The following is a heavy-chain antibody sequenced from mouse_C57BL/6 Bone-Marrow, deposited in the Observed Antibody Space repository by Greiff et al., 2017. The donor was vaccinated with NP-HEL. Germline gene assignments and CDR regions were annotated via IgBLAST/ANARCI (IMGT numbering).Heavy chain of an antibody. Sequence: VQLQQSGAELVKPGASVKMSCKASGYTFTSYWITWVKQRPGQGLEWIGDIYPGSGSTNYNEKFKSKATLTVDTSSSTAYMQLSSLTSEDSAVYYCASVTTVVATYWYFDVWGTGTTVTVSS. CDR3: ASVTTVVATYWYFDV. CDR2: IYPGSGST. J-gene: IGHJ1*03. D-gene: IGHD1-1*01. CDR1: GYTFTSYW. V-gene: IGHV1-55*01.